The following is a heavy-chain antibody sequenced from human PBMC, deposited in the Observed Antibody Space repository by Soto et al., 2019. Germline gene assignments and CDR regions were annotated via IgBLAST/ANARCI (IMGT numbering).Heavy chain of an antibody. V-gene: IGHV1-69*01. J-gene: IGHJ6*02. CDR1: GGTFSSYA. Sequence: QVQLVQSGAEVKKPGSSVKVSCKASGGTFSSYAISWVRQAPGQGLEWMGGIIPIFGTANYAQKFQGRVTITADESTSTAYMELSSLRSEVTAVYYCARAGYYYGSGSTATPYGMDVWGQGTTVTVSS. CDR3: ARAGYYYGSGSTATPYGMDV. D-gene: IGHD3-10*01. CDR2: IIPIFGTA.